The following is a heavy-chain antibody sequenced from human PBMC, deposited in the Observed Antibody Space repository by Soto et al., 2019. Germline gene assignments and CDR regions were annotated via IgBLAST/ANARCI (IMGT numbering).Heavy chain of an antibody. CDR2: ISSSSSTI. V-gene: IGHV3-48*02. Sequence: GGSLRLSCAASGFTFSSYSMNWVRQAPGKGLEWVSYISSSSSTIYYADSVKGRFTISRDNAKNSLYLQMNSLRDEDTAVYYCAREYVRAAAGTPDAFDIWGQGTMVTVS. CDR1: GFTFSSYS. J-gene: IGHJ3*02. D-gene: IGHD6-13*01. CDR3: AREYVRAAAGTPDAFDI.